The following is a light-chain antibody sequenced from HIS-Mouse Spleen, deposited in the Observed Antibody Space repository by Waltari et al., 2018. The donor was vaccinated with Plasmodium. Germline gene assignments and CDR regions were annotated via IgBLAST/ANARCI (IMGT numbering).Light chain of an antibody. V-gene: IGKV3-15*01. CDR2: GAS. CDR1: QSVSSN. J-gene: IGKJ1*01. CDR3: QQYNNWPRGT. Sequence: EIVMTQSPATLSVSPGERATLSCRASQSVSSNLAWYQQKPGQAPRLLIYGASTRAPGIPARFSGSGSGTEFTLTISSMQSEDFAVYCCQQYNNWPRGTFGQGTKVEIK.